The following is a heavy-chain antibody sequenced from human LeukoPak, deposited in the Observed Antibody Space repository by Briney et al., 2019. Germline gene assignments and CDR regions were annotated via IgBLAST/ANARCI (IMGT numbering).Heavy chain of an antibody. J-gene: IGHJ4*02. CDR1: VYTFTFYY. Sequence: GASVTVSFKSSVYTFTFYYMHWVRQAPGQGLEWMGWINPNSGGTNYAQKFQGRVTMTRDTSISTAYMEPSRLRSDDTAVYYCARGQGYSSSEADYWGQGTLVTVSS. CDR2: INPNSGGT. V-gene: IGHV1-2*02. D-gene: IGHD6-13*01. CDR3: ARGQGYSSSEADY.